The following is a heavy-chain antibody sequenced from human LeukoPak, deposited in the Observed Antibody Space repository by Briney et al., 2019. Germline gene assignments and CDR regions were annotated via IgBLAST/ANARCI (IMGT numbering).Heavy chain of an antibody. CDR3: AHRRRSGDYFDF. CDR2: IYSNDDE. J-gene: IGHJ4*02. CDR1: GLSLSTGGVG. D-gene: IGHD3-10*01. Sequence: SGPTLVNPTQTLTLTCTFSGLSLSTGGVGVGWVRQPPGKALEWLAVIYSNDDERYSPSLKSRLTITKDTSKNQVVLTVSNMDPVDTGTYYCAHRRRSGDYFDFWGQGTLVTVSS. V-gene: IGHV2-5*01.